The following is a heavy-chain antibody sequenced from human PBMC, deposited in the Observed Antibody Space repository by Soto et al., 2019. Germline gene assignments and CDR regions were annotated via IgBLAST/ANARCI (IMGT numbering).Heavy chain of an antibody. V-gene: IGHV3-33*01. J-gene: IGHJ3*02. CDR1: GFTFSSYG. CDR2: IWYDGSNK. Sequence: QVQLVESGGGVVQPGRSLRLSCAAYGFTFSSYGMHWVRQAPGKGLEWVAVIWYDGSNKYYADSVKGRFTISRDNSKNTLYLQMNSLRAEDTAVYYCARDHGCSGGSCYSPGAFDIWGQGTMVTVSS. CDR3: ARDHGCSGGSCYSPGAFDI. D-gene: IGHD2-15*01.